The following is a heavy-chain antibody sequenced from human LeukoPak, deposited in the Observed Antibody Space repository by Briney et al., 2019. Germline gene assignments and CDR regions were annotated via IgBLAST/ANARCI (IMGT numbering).Heavy chain of an antibody. CDR2: FYRDGS. CDR3: ARDRYNYGRGIYYHGADV. Sequence: PGGSLRLSCAASGLTVSRNALSWVRQAPGKGLEFISVFYRDGSNADSVKGRFTLSRDDSKNMLHLQMNSLRAEDTAIYYCARDRYNYGRGIYYHGADVWGQGTTVIVSS. D-gene: IGHD5-24*01. V-gene: IGHV3-53*01. CDR1: GLTVSRNA. J-gene: IGHJ6*02.